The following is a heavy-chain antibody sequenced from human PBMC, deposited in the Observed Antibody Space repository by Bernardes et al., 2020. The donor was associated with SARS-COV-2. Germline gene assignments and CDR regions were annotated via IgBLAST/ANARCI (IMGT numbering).Heavy chain of an antibody. CDR2: INPNSGGT. Sequence: AGVKVPRKACGYTFTDYLMPWVRQAPAKELKWMGWINPNSGGTNYAQKFQGRVTMTRDTSIRTVYMELSRLRSDDTALYYCARASLGGSYHNWGQGTLVTVSS. J-gene: IGHJ4*02. D-gene: IGHD1-26*01. CDR1: GYTFTDYL. V-gene: IGHV1-2*02. CDR3: ARASLGGSYHN.